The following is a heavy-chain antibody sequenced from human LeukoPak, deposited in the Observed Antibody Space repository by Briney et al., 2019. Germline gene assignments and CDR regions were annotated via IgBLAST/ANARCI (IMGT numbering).Heavy chain of an antibody. Sequence: PSETLSLTCTVSGGSISSSSHYWGWIRQPPGKGLEWIGNIYHSGSTYYSPSLKSRVTISVDMAKIQFSLKLGSVTAADTAVYYCARGRVSSSTWYSTYYDYFYMDVWGKGTTVTVSS. CDR3: ARGRVSSSTWYSTYYDYFYMDV. CDR1: GGSISSSSHY. J-gene: IGHJ6*03. D-gene: IGHD1-1*01. CDR2: IYHSGST. V-gene: IGHV4-39*07.